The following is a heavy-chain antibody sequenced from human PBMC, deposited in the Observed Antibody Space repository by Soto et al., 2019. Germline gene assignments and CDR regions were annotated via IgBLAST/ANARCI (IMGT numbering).Heavy chain of an antibody. J-gene: IGHJ6*02. CDR2: ISYDGSNK. Sequence: GGSLRLYCAASGFNFSSYAMPCVRQAPGKGLEWVAVISYDGSNKYYADSVKGRFTISRDNSKNTLYLQMNSLRAEDTAVYYCARDVKALKPAASPFVWGQGTTVTVSS. CDR3: ARDVKALKPAASPFV. D-gene: IGHD2-2*01. CDR1: GFNFSSYA. V-gene: IGHV3-30-3*01.